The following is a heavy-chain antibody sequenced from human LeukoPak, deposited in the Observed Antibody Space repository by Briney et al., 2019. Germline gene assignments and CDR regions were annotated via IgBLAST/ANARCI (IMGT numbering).Heavy chain of an antibody. D-gene: IGHD3-22*01. J-gene: IGHJ3*02. Sequence: PGGSLRLSCAASGFTFSSYSMNWVRQAPGKGLEWVSSISSSSSYIYYADSVKGRFTISRDNAKNSQYLQMNSLRAEDTAVYYCARDFRGRDYYDSSGYYYGPDAFDIWGQGTMVTVSS. CDR1: GFTFSSYS. CDR2: ISSSSSYI. CDR3: ARDFRGRDYYDSSGYYYGPDAFDI. V-gene: IGHV3-21*01.